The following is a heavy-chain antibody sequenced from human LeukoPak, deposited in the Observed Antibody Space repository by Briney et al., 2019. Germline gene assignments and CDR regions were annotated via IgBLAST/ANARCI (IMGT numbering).Heavy chain of an antibody. Sequence: PGGSLRLSCAASGFTFSKFPMGWVRQAPGRGLEWVSAISASGDVTFYADSLRGRFTISRDNSKSTLYLQMNSLRAEDTALYYCAKSLTTNIADLDYWGQGTLVAVSS. D-gene: IGHD2-8*01. CDR1: GFTFSKFP. V-gene: IGHV3-23*01. CDR2: ISASGDVT. J-gene: IGHJ4*02. CDR3: AKSLTTNIADLDY.